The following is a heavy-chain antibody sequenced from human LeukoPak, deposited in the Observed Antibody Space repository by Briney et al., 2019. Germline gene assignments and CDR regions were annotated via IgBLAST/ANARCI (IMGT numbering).Heavy chain of an antibody. V-gene: IGHV3-30*04. CDR3: TTDISLFDY. D-gene: IGHD3-3*02. J-gene: IGHJ4*02. Sequence: PGKSLRLSCAASGFTFSNYAIHWVRQAPGKGLEWVAAISYDGNNKYYADSVKGRFTISRDNSKNTLFLQIHSLRAEDTALYYCTTDISLFDYWGQGTLVIVSS. CDR1: GFTFSNYA. CDR2: ISYDGNNK.